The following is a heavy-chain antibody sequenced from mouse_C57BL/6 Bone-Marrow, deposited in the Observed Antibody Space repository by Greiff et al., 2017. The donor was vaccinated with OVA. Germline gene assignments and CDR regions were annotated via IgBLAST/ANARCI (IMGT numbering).Heavy chain of an antibody. J-gene: IGHJ4*01. D-gene: IGHD2-4*01. CDR3: AKYDYDGPHYAMDY. CDR1: GFSLTSYG. CDR2: IWRGGST. V-gene: IGHV2-5*01. Sequence: VKLQESGPGLVQPSQSLSITCTVSGFSLTSYGVHWVRQSPGKGLEWLGVIWRGGSTDYNAAFMSRLSITKDNSKSQVFFKMNSLQADDTAIYYCAKYDYDGPHYAMDYWGQGTSVTVSS.